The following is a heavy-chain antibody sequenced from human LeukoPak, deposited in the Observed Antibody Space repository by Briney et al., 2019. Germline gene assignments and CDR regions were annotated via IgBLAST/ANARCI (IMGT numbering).Heavy chain of an antibody. CDR1: GFTFSSYS. V-gene: IGHV3-66*01. D-gene: IGHD3/OR15-3a*01. Sequence: GGSLSLSCAASGFTFSSYSMNWVRQAPGKGLEWVSVISASGATHYADSVKGRFIISRDNSKNTLYLQMNSLRVEDTAVYYCARDLDWGLKTWSLGTLVTVSS. CDR2: ISASGAT. CDR3: ARDLDWGLKT. J-gene: IGHJ4*02.